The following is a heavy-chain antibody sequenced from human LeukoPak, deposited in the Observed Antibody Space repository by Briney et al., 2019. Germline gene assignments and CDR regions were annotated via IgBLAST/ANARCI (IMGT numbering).Heavy chain of an antibody. Sequence: GASVKVSCKASGGTFNTSPLSWLRQAPGQGPEWMGGIIPFFGTANYAQKFQDRVTITADASSSTAYMELSSLRSEDTAVYYCASEGCGGDCYSGGYYYYMDVWGKGTTVTVSS. V-gene: IGHV1-69*13. CDR1: GGTFNTSP. D-gene: IGHD2-21*02. J-gene: IGHJ6*03. CDR3: ASEGCGGDCYSGGYYYYMDV. CDR2: IIPFFGTA.